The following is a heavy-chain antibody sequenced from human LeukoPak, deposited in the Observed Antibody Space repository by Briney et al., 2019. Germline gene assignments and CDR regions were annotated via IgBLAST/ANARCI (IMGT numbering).Heavy chain of an antibody. CDR3: ASGTLWYYYGMDV. Sequence: GESLQISCKGSGYSFTSYWIGWVRQMPGKGLEWMGIIYPGDSDTRYSPSFQGQVTISADKSISTAYLQWSSLKASDTAMYYCASGTLWYYYGMDVWGQGTTVTVSS. CDR1: GYSFTSYW. V-gene: IGHV5-51*01. D-gene: IGHD3-10*01. J-gene: IGHJ6*02. CDR2: IYPGDSDT.